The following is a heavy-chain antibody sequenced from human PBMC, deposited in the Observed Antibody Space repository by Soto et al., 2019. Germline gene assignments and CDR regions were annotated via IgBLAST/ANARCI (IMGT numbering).Heavy chain of an antibody. CDR2: INHSGST. CDR1: GGSFSGYY. Sequence: PSETLSLTCAVYGGSFSGYYWTWIRQPPGTGLEWIGEINHSGSTNYNPSLKSRVIISVDTSKNQFSLKLSSVTAADTAVYYCARDHEYFQHWGQGTLVTVSS. V-gene: IGHV4-34*01. CDR3: ARDHEYFQH. J-gene: IGHJ1*01.